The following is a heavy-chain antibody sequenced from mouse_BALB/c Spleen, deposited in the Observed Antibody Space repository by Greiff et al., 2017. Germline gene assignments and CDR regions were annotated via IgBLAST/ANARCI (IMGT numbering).Heavy chain of an antibody. CDR3: ARQLGPLYAMDY. V-gene: IGHV1-54*01. CDR2: INPGSGGT. CDR1: GYAFTNYL. D-gene: IGHD3-1*01. J-gene: IGHJ4*01. Sequence: QVQLQQSGAELVRPGTSVKVSCKASGYAFTNYLIEWVKQRPGQGLEWIGVINPGSGGTNYNEKFKGKATLTADKSSSTAYMQLSSLTSDDSEVYFCARQLGPLYAMDYWGQGTSVTVSS.